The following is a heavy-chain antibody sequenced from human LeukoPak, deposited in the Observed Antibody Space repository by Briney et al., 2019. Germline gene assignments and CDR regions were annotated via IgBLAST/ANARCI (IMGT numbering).Heavy chain of an antibody. CDR2: IYYSGST. CDR1: GDSTSSDRYY. Sequence: SETLSLTCTVSGDSTSSDRYYGGWVRQPPGKGLEWIGNIYYSGSTYYNPSLKSRVTMSVDTSKNQFFLKLNSVTAADTAVYYCARGRPYCGGYHLDYWGQGTLVTVSA. CDR3: ARGRPYCGGYHLDY. J-gene: IGHJ4*02. D-gene: IGHD1-26*01. V-gene: IGHV4-39*01.